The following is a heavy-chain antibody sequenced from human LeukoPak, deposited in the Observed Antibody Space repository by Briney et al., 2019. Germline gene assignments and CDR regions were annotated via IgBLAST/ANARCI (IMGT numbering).Heavy chain of an antibody. CDR3: ARDPPFIIGTTFFDY. CDR1: GFSFSIYS. Sequence: GGSLRLSCAASGFSFSIYSMSWVRQAPGKGLEWVSSISTSYTYIYYADSVKGRFTISRDNAKNSLYLQMNSLRAEDTAVYYCARDPPFIIGTTFFDYWGQGTLVTVSS. J-gene: IGHJ4*02. V-gene: IGHV3-21*01. D-gene: IGHD1-20*01. CDR2: ISTSYTYI.